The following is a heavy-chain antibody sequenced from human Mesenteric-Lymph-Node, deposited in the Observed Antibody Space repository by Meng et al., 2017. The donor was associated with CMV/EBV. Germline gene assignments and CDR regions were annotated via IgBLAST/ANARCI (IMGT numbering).Heavy chain of an antibody. J-gene: IGHJ6*02. CDR2: INPNSGGT. CDR1: GDTFTGYY. V-gene: IGHV1-2*02. Sequence: ASVKVSCKASGDTFTGYYVHWVRQAPGQGLEWMGWINPNSGGTNYAQKFQGRVTMTRDTSISTAYMELSRLRSDDTAVYYCAREVVDYYYGMDVWGQGTTATVSS. CDR3: AREVVDYYYGMDV.